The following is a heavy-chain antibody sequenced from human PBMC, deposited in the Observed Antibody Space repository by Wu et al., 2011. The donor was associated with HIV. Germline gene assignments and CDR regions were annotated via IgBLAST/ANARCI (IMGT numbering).Heavy chain of an antibody. V-gene: IGHV1-18*01. J-gene: IGHJ5*02. CDR1: GYTFTSYG. CDR2: ISAYNGDT. D-gene: IGHD3-3*01. Sequence: QVQLVQSGAEVKKPGASVKVSCKTSGYTFTSYGISWVRQAPGQGLEWMGWISAYNGDTNHAQKYQDRVTMTTDTSTSTAYMELRSLRSDDTAVYYCARGRLDYDFWSGPSTNWFDPWGQGTLVTVSS. CDR3: ARGRLDYDFWSGPSTNWFDP.